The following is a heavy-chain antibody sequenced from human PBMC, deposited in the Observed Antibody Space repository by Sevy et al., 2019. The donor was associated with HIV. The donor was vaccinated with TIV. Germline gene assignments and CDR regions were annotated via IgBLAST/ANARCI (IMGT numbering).Heavy chain of an antibody. Sequence: GGSLRLSCAASGFTFDDYAMHWVRQAPGKGLEWVSGISWNSGSIGYADSVKGQFTISRDNAKNSLYLQMNSLRAEDTALYYCAKDRGGATQDYYYYGMDVWGQGTTVTVSS. J-gene: IGHJ6*02. D-gene: IGHD2-15*01. V-gene: IGHV3-9*01. CDR1: GFTFDDYA. CDR2: ISWNSGSI. CDR3: AKDRGGATQDYYYYGMDV.